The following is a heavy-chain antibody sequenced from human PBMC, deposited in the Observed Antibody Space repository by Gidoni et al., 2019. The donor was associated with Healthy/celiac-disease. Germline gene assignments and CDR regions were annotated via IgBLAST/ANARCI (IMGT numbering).Heavy chain of an antibody. V-gene: IGHV1-69*01. CDR2: IIPIFGTA. CDR3: ARSSYDILTGSYKRYFDY. Sequence: QVQLVQSGAEVKKPGSSVKVSCKASVGTFSSYASSWVRQAPGQGLEWMGGIIPIFGTANYAQKFQGRVTITADESTSTAYMELSSLRSEDTAVYYCARSSYDILTGSYKRYFDYWGQGTLVTVSS. CDR1: VGTFSSYA. J-gene: IGHJ4*02. D-gene: IGHD3-9*01.